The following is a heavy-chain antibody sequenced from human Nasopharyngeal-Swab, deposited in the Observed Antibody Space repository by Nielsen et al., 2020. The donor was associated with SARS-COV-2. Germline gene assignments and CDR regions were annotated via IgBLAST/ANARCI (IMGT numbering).Heavy chain of an antibody. D-gene: IGHD4-17*01. CDR2: IKEDGSET. CDR3: ARPVHYAPVYYAMDL. CDR1: GFSVSTYW. J-gene: IGHJ6*02. V-gene: IGHV3-7*01. Sequence: GGSLRLSCAASGFSVSTYWMTWVRQDPGRGLEWIANIKEDGSETYYVDSVKGRFTISRDNAKNSLYLQMNSLRGEDTAVYYCARPVHYAPVYYAMDLWGQGTTATVS.